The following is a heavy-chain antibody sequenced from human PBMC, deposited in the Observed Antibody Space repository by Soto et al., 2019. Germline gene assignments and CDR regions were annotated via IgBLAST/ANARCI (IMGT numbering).Heavy chain of an antibody. J-gene: IGHJ4*02. CDR3: ARIAVAGTHFDY. Sequence: SGPTLVNPTPPLTLTCTFSGFSLSTSGMRVSWIRQPPGKALEWLARIDWDDDKFYSTSLKTRLTISKDTSKNQVVLTMTNMDPVDTATYYCARIAVAGTHFDYWGQGTLVTVSS. V-gene: IGHV2-70*04. CDR1: GFSLSTSGMR. D-gene: IGHD6-19*01. CDR2: IDWDDDK.